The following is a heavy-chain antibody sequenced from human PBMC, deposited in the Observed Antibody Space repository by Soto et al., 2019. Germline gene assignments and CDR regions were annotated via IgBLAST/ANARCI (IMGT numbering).Heavy chain of an antibody. CDR3: ARVSGSSCYGMDV. Sequence: QVQLQESGPGLVKPSGTLSLTCAVSGGSISSSNWWSWVRQPPGKGLEWIGEIYHSGSTNYNPSLKRRVTISVDKSKTPFSLKLSSVTAADTAVYYCARVSGSSCYGMDVWGQGTTVTVSS. V-gene: IGHV4-4*02. D-gene: IGHD1-26*01. CDR1: GGSISSSNW. CDR2: IYHSGST. J-gene: IGHJ6*02.